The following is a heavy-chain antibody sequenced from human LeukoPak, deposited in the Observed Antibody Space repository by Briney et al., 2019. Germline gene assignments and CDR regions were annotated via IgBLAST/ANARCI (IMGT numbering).Heavy chain of an antibody. CDR2: ISYDGSNK. D-gene: IGHD2-2*01. CDR1: GFTFSGYG. Sequence: GGSLRLSCTASGFTFSGYGMYWVRQAPGKGLEWVAVISYDGSNKYYADSVKGRFTISRDNSKNTLYLQMNSLRAEDTAVYYCAKVTVPRPAYYYYGMDVWGQGTTVTVSS. J-gene: IGHJ6*02. CDR3: AKVTVPRPAYYYYGMDV. V-gene: IGHV3-30*18.